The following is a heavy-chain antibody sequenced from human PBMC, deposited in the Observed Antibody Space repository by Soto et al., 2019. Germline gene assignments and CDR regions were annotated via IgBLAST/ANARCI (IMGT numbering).Heavy chain of an antibody. V-gene: IGHV5-51*01. CDR2: IYPGDSDS. D-gene: IGHD6-13*01. Sequence: GESLKISCKGSGYSFTTYWIAWVRQMPGNGLEWMGIIYPGDSDSSYTPSFQGQVTISADKSIRTAYLQWSSLKASDTVMFYCARRANPFHIGGAGTEPWGQGAMVTV. J-gene: IGHJ3*01. CDR3: ARRANPFHIGGAGTEP. CDR1: GYSFTTYW.